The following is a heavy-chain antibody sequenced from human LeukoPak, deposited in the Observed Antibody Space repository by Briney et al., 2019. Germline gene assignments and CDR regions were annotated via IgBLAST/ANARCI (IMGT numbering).Heavy chain of an antibody. J-gene: IGHJ3*02. CDR1: GGSISSHY. V-gene: IGHV4-59*11. D-gene: IGHD3-22*01. CDR3: ARKANSPNRYYYDSSGSKGFGAFDI. CDR2: IYYSGST. Sequence: SETLSLTCTVSGGSISSHYWSWIRQPPGKGLEWIGYIYYSGSTNYNPSLKSRVTISVDTSKNQSPLKLSSVTAADTAVYYCARKANSPNRYYYDSSGSKGFGAFDIWGQGTMVTVYS.